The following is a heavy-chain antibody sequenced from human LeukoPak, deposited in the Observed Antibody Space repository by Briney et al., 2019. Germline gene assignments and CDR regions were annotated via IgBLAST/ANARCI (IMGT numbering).Heavy chain of an antibody. J-gene: IGHJ4*02. Sequence: PSETLSLTCTVSGYSISSGYYWGWIRPPPGKGLEWIGSIYHSGSTYYNPSLKSRVTISVDTSKNQFSLKLSSVTAADTAVYYCARDGRGGYYSEPFDYWGQGTLVTVSS. CDR3: ARDGRGGYYSEPFDY. V-gene: IGHV4-38-2*02. D-gene: IGHD3-22*01. CDR1: GYSISSGYY. CDR2: IYHSGST.